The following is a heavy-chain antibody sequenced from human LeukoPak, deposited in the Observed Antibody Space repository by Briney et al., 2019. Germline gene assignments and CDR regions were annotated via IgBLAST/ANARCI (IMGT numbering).Heavy chain of an antibody. Sequence: PSETLSLTCTVSGGSISSGGYYWSWIRQHPGKGLEWIGYIYYSGSTYYNPSLKSRVTISVDTSKNQFSLKLSSVTAADTAVYYCARATNIAAAGMGALWFDPWGQGTLVTVSS. CDR1: GGSISSGGYY. CDR3: ARATNIAAAGMGALWFDP. CDR2: IYYSGST. J-gene: IGHJ5*02. V-gene: IGHV4-31*03. D-gene: IGHD6-13*01.